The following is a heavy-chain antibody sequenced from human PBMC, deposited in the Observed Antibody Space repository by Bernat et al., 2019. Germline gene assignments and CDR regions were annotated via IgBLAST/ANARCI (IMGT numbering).Heavy chain of an antibody. V-gene: IGHV4-39*01. D-gene: IGHD2-15*01. CDR1: GASISTTGYY. J-gene: IGHJ5*02. CDR3: AGRQGCSGSSCYSLWFDP. CDR2: IYYTGTT. Sequence: QLQLQESGPGLVKPSETLSLICTVSGASISTTGYYWGWIRQPPGKGLEWIGSIYYTGTTYYNPSLMCRVTMSVDTSNNQFSLKRSSVTAADTAVYYCAGRQGCSGSSCYSLWFDPWGQGTLVTVSS.